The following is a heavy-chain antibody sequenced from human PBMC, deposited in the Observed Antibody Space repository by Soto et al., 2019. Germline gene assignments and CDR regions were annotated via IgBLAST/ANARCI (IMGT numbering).Heavy chain of an antibody. CDR1: GGFMRNGGYY. CDR3: ARALSTGYLNLDY. CDR2: LSYSGST. D-gene: IGHD3-22*01. J-gene: IGHJ4*02. V-gene: IGHV4-30-4*01. Sequence: PSETLALTCTVSGGFMRNGGYYWTWIRQPPGKGLEWIGFLSYSGSTYYNPSLRSRVSTSLDTSKNQFSLKLSSVTAADTAVYYCARALSTGYLNLDYWGQGTLVTVSS.